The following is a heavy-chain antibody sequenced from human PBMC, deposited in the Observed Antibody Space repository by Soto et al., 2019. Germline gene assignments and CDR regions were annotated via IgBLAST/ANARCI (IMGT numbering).Heavy chain of an antibody. J-gene: IGHJ5*02. Sequence: PSETLSLTCTVSGGSVSSGSYYWSWIRQPPGKGLEWIGYIYYSGSTNYNPSLKSRVTISVDTSKNQFSLKLSSVTAADTAVYYCARDQYSGSYSAEGGWFDPWGQGTLVTVSS. CDR2: IYYSGST. V-gene: IGHV4-61*01. CDR3: ARDQYSGSYSAEGGWFDP. CDR1: GGSVSSGSYY. D-gene: IGHD1-26*01.